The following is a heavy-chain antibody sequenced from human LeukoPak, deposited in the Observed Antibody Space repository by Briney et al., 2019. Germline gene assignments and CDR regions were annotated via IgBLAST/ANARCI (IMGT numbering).Heavy chain of an antibody. CDR2: IYSGGST. CDR1: GFTVSSNY. Sequence: GGSLRLTCAASGFTVSSNYMSWVRQAPGKGLEWVSVIYSGGSTYYADSVKGRFTISRDNSKNTLYLQMNSLRAEDTAVYYCARDKYDFWSGLTREYWGQGTLVTVSS. J-gene: IGHJ4*02. CDR3: ARDKYDFWSGLTREY. V-gene: IGHV3-53*01. D-gene: IGHD3-3*01.